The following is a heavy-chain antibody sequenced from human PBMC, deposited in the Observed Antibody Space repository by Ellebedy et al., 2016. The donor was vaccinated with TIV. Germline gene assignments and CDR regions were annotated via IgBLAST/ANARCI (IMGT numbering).Heavy chain of an antibody. Sequence: GGSLRLXXEGSGFTFSGYWMTWVRQAPGKGLEWVANIKEDGSEKYYVDSVKGRFTISRDNGKNSLSLQMNSLRGEDTAVYFCAREYCSSPSCYDYGIDVWGQGTTVTVAS. J-gene: IGHJ6*02. CDR1: GFTFSGYW. CDR2: IKEDGSEK. D-gene: IGHD2-2*01. V-gene: IGHV3-7*03. CDR3: AREYCSSPSCYDYGIDV.